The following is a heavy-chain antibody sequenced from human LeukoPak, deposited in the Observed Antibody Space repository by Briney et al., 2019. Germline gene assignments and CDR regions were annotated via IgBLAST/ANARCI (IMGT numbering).Heavy chain of an antibody. D-gene: IGHD2-21*02. CDR2: IIPIFGTA. V-gene: IGHV1-69*13. CDR3: ARDSAPSASTYCGGDCYSRGSSWFDP. J-gene: IGHJ5*02. CDR1: GGTFSSYV. Sequence: SVKVSCKASGGTFSSYVISWVRQAPGQGLEWMGGIIPIFGTANYAQKFQGRVTITADESTSTAYMELSSLRSEDTAVYYCARDSAPSASTYCGGDCYSRGSSWFDPWGQGTLVTVSS.